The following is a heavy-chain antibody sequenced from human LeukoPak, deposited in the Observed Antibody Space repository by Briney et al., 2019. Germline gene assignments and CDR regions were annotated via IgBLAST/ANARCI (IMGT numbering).Heavy chain of an antibody. Sequence: GGSLRLSCAASGFTFSSYAMRWVRQAPGNGLEWGAVISYDVSNQYYADSVTGRFTISRANSKNTLYLQMHRLRGEDTAVYYCAREGGTIFGVVIIHGRNYFDYWGQGTLVTVSS. CDR2: ISYDVSNQ. J-gene: IGHJ4*02. CDR3: AREGGTIFGVVIIHGRNYFDY. D-gene: IGHD3-3*01. CDR1: GFTFSSYA. V-gene: IGHV3-30*01.